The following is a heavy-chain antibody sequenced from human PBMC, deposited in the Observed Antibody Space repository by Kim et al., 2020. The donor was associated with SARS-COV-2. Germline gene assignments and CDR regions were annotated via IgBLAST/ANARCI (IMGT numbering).Heavy chain of an antibody. D-gene: IGHD4-17*01. Sequence: SETLSLTCAVYGGSFSGYYWSWIRQPPGKGLEWIGEINHSGSTNYNPSLKSRVTISVDTSKNQFSLKLSSVTAADTAVYYCARGYYGGNSIDYWGQGTLV. CDR1: GGSFSGYY. CDR3: ARGYYGGNSIDY. CDR2: INHSGST. J-gene: IGHJ4*02. V-gene: IGHV4-34*01.